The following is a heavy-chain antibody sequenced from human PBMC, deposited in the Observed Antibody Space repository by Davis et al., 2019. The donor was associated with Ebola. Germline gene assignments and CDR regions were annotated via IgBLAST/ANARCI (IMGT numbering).Heavy chain of an antibody. D-gene: IGHD2/OR15-2a*01. Sequence: GGSLRLSCETSGFIFRNYVMSWVRKAPGKGLEWVSTFGTVGDTYYADSVKGRFAMSRDNSRGTLYLQMNSLRVEDSAIYYCVKDSSNIWFDIWGQGTLVTVSS. CDR1: GFIFRNYV. J-gene: IGHJ3*02. CDR2: FGTVGDT. CDR3: VKDSSNIWFDI. V-gene: IGHV3-23*01.